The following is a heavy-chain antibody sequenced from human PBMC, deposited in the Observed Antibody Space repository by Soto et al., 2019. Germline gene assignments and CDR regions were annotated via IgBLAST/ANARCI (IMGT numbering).Heavy chain of an antibody. CDR3: ARGQEVGAHFFDS. V-gene: IGHV3-13*01. D-gene: IGHD2-15*01. CDR1: GFTFSGFD. CDR2: VGTAGDT. J-gene: IGHJ4*02. Sequence: GGSLRLSCEASGFTFSGFDMHWVRQPTGKGLEWVSTVGTAGDTYYAVSVKGRFTISRDNAKNSLSLQMNSLRAGDTAVYFCARGQEVGAHFFDSWGQGTQVTVSS.